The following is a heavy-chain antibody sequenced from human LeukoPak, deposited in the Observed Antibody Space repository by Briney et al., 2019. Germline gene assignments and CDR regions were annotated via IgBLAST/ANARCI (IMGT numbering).Heavy chain of an antibody. J-gene: IGHJ4*02. D-gene: IGHD3-3*01. CDR3: ASAPITIFAVVID. Sequence: GGSLRLSCSTSGFTFSSYWMNWLRQAPGKGLEWVSIIYGGGSTYYADSVKGRFTISRDNSKNTVYLLMSSLRAEDTAVYYCASAPITIFAVVIDWGQGTLVTVSS. CDR1: GFTFSSYW. CDR2: IYGGGST. V-gene: IGHV3-53*01.